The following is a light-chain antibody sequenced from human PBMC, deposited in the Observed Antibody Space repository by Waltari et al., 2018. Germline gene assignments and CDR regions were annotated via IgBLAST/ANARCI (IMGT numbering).Light chain of an antibody. CDR2: EVT. CDR3: CSYSGDLSFGVV. CDR1: SHDVGNYDL. V-gene: IGLV2-23*02. Sequence: QSALTQPASVSGSPGQSITISCTGTSHDVGNYDLVSWYQQHPGKAPKLIIYEVTKRPSVFSNRVSGSKSGNTASLTISGLHTEDEGDYYCCSYSGDLSFGVVFGGGTKLTVL. J-gene: IGLJ2*01.